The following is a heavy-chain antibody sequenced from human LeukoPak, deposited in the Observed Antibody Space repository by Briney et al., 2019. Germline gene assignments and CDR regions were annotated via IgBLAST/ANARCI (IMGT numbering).Heavy chain of an antibody. D-gene: IGHD6-13*01. J-gene: IGHJ6*03. CDR3: ARVPEQQLVLGYMDV. CDR2: ISSSSSYI. CDR1: GFTFSSYS. V-gene: IGHV3-21*01. Sequence: GGSLRLSCAASGFTFSSYSMNWVRQAPGKGLEWVSSISSSSSYIYYADSVKGRFTISRDNSKNTLYLQMNSLRAEDTAVYYCARVPEQQLVLGYMDVWGKGTTVTVSS.